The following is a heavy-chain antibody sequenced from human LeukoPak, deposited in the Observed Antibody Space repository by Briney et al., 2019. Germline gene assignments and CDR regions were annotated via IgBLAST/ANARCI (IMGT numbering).Heavy chain of an antibody. V-gene: IGHV4-38-2*02. D-gene: IGHD2-15*01. CDR3: ARDRVGGSSGNWFDP. Sequence: SETLSLTCTVSGYSISSGYYWGWIRQPPGKGLEWIGSIYHSGSTYYNPSLKSRVTISVDTSKNQFSLKLSSVTAADTAVYYCARDRVGGSSGNWFDPWGQGTLVTVSS. CDR2: IYHSGST. CDR1: GYSISSGYY. J-gene: IGHJ5*02.